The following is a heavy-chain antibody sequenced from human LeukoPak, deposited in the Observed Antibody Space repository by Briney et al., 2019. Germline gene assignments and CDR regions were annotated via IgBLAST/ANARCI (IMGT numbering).Heavy chain of an antibody. CDR3: AAGSSVDY. CDR2: IKKDGSEK. Sequence: GGSLRLSCAASGFIFSRYWMSWVRQAPGKGLEWVANIKKDGSEKYYVDSVEGRLTISRDNAKNSLYLQMNSLRAEDTAVYYCAAGSSVDYWGQGTLVTVSS. J-gene: IGHJ4*02. V-gene: IGHV3-7*02. CDR1: GFIFSRYW. D-gene: IGHD3-10*01.